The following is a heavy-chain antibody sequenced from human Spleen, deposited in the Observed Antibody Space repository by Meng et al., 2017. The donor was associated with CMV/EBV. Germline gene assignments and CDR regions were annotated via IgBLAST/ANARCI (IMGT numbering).Heavy chain of an antibody. Sequence: LALTFAFYGGSFSGYYRSWIRQPPGKGLEWIGEINHSGSTNYNPSLKSRVTISVDTSKNQFSLKLSPVTAADTAVYYCARGVRFDPWGQGTLVTVSS. J-gene: IGHJ5*02. V-gene: IGHV4-34*01. CDR1: GGSFSGYY. D-gene: IGHD1-1*01. CDR2: INHSGST. CDR3: ARGVRFDP.